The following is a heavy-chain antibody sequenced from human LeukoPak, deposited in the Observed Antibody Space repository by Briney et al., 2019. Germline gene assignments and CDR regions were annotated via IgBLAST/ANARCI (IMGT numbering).Heavy chain of an antibody. J-gene: IGHJ3*02. CDR2: IYTSGST. CDR3: ATWRFGYVNAFDI. Sequence: SQTLSLTCTVSGGSISSGTYYWSWIRQPAGKGLEWIGRIYTSGSTNYNPSLKSRVTTSVDTSKNQFSLKMSSVTAADTAVYYCATWRFGYVNAFDIWGQGTMVTVSS. CDR1: GGSISSGTYY. D-gene: IGHD5-12*01. V-gene: IGHV4-61*02.